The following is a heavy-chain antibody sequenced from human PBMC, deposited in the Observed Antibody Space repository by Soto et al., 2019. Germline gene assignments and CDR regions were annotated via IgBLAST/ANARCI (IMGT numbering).Heavy chain of an antibody. CDR3: ARQMTTVVTRNYYYYYGMDV. D-gene: IGHD4-17*01. CDR1: GGSFSGYY. V-gene: IGHV4-34*01. J-gene: IGHJ6*02. Sequence: QVQLQQWGAGLLKPSETLSLTCAVYGGSFSGYYWSWIRQPPGKGLEWIGEINHSGSTNYNPSLKSRVTISVDTSKNQFSLKLSSVTAADTAVYYCARQMTTVVTRNYYYYYGMDVWGQGTTVTVSS. CDR2: INHSGST.